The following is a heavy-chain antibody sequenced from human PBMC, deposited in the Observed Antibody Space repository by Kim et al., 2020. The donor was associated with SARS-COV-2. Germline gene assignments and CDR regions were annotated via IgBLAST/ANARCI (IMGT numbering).Heavy chain of an antibody. Sequence: SLTSRVTISVDTSKNQFSLKLSSVTAADTAVYYCARGLLLWFGELGELDYWGQGTLVTVSS. J-gene: IGHJ4*02. CDR3: ARGLLLWFGELGELDY. V-gene: IGHV4-34*01. D-gene: IGHD3-10*01.